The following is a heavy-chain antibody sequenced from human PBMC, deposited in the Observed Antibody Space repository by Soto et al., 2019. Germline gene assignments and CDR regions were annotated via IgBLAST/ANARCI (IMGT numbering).Heavy chain of an antibody. D-gene: IGHD3-16*01. Sequence: ASVKVSCKASGYTFTSYGLSWVRQAPGQGLEWMGWINGYTGNTNYAQKFQGRVTMTTDTSTNTAYLDLWTLISDDTAVYYCARSWVTGKGGIEAWGQGTTVTVXS. J-gene: IGHJ6*02. CDR1: GYTFTSYG. V-gene: IGHV1-18*01. CDR3: ARSWVTGKGGIEA. CDR2: INGYTGNT.